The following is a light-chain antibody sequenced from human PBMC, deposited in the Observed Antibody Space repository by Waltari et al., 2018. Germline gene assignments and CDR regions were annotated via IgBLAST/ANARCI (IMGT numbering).Light chain of an antibody. CDR1: GSNIGAGYD. J-gene: IGLJ3*02. Sequence: QSVLTQPPSVSGAPGQRVTISCTGSGSNIGAGYDVPWDQQLPRAAPKLLIYGSTSRPLGVPARFFGSTSGTSASLAITGLQAEDEADYYCQSYDTSLSVVFGGGTKLTVL. CDR3: QSYDTSLSVV. CDR2: GST. V-gene: IGLV1-40*01.